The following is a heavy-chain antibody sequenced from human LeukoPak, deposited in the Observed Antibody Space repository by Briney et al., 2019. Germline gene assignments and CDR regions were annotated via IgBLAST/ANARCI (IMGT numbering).Heavy chain of an antibody. CDR1: GGTFSSYA. Sequence: SVKVSCKASGGTFSSYAISWGRQAPGQGLEWMGGIIPIFGTANYAQKFQGRVTITADESTSTAYMELSSLRSEDTAVYYCARGDILTGYYYYGMDVWGQGTTVTVSS. CDR3: ARGDILTGYYYYGMDV. V-gene: IGHV1-69*01. CDR2: IIPIFGTA. D-gene: IGHD3-9*01. J-gene: IGHJ6*02.